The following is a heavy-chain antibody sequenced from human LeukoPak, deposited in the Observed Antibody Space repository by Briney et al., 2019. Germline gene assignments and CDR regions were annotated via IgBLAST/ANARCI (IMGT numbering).Heavy chain of an antibody. CDR1: GYTFTSYG. J-gene: IGHJ6*02. CDR2: ISAYNGNT. V-gene: IGHV1-18*01. Sequence: GASVKVSCKASGYTFTSYGISWVRQAPGQGLEWMGWISAYNGNTNYAQKLQGRVTMTTDTSTSTAYMELRSLRSDDTAVYYCARDSVRAYSSSWNGMDVWGQGTTVTVSS. CDR3: ARDSVRAYSSSWNGMDV. D-gene: IGHD6-13*01.